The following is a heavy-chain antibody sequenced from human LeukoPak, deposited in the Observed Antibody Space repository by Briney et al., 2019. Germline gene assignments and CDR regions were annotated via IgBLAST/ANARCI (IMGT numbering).Heavy chain of an antibody. CDR2: INPSSGTT. V-gene: IGHV1-46*01. CDR1: GYTFTGYY. J-gene: IGHJ3*02. D-gene: IGHD5-18*01. Sequence: ASVKVSCKASGYTFTGYYMHWVRQAPGQGLEWMGIINPSSGTTNYAQKFQGRVTITADKSTSTAYMELSSLRSEDTAVYYCARESGIQLWSTVYAFDIWGQGTMVTVSS. CDR3: ARESGIQLWSTVYAFDI.